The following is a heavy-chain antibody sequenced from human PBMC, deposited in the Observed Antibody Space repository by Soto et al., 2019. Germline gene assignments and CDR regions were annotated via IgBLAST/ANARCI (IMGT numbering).Heavy chain of an antibody. CDR3: ASSGQPYGMDV. J-gene: IGHJ6*02. CDR2: INQDGSEK. CDR1: GFTFSNYW. Sequence: GSLRLSCPASGFTFSNYWMNWVRQAPGKGLEWVANINQDGSEKYHVVSVKGRFTISRDNAKNSLYLQMNSLRAEDTAVYYCASSGQPYGMDVWGQGTTVTVSS. V-gene: IGHV3-7*03.